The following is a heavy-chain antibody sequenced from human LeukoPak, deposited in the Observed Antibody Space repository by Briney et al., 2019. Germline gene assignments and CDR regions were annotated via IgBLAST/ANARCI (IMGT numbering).Heavy chain of an antibody. J-gene: IGHJ4*02. CDR2: IHPNSGAT. CDR1: GYTFTDYF. CDR3: ARDIVVVSDTRGFDY. D-gene: IGHD2-21*01. V-gene: IGHV1-2*02. Sequence: ASVKVSCKTSGYTFTDYFIHWVRQAPGQGLEWMGWIHPNSGATKSAEKFQGRVTLTRDTSITTVYMELSRLSPDDTAVYYCARDIVVVSDTRGFDYWGQGTLVTVSS.